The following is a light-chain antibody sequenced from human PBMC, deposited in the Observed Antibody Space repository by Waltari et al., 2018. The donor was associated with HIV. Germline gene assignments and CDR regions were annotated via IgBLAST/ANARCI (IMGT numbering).Light chain of an antibody. V-gene: IGKV1-9*01. CDR2: AAS. J-gene: IGKJ4*01. CDR1: QGISSY. CDR3: QQLNSYPF. Sequence: DIPLTQPPSFLSASVGDRVTITCRASQGISSYLAWYQQKPGKAPKLLIYAASTLQSGVPSRFSGSGSGTEFTLTISSLQPEDFATYYCQQLNSYPFFGGGTKVEIK.